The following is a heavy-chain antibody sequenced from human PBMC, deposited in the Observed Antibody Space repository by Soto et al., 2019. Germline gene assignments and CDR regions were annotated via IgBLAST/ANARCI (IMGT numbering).Heavy chain of an antibody. CDR2: IYYSGST. CDR1: GGSISSGGYY. V-gene: IGHV4-31*03. CDR3: ARGGRRSPVMDV. J-gene: IGHJ6*02. Sequence: QVQLQESGPGLVKPSQTLSLTCTVSGGSISSGGYYWCWIRQHPGKGLEWIGYIYYSGSTYYNPSLKSRVTISVDTSKNQFSLKLSSVTAADTAVYYCARGGRRSPVMDVWGQGTTVTVSS.